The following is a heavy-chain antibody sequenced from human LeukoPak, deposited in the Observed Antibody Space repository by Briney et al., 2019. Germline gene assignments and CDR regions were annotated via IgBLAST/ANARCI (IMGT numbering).Heavy chain of an antibody. CDR1: GFTVSSNY. V-gene: IGHV3-53*01. Sequence: GGSLRLSFAASGFTVSSNYMNWVRQAPGKGLEWVSVIYISGSTYYADSVKGRFTISRDNSKNTLYLQMNSLRAEDTAVYYCAREVASTYNWFDPWGQGTLVTVSS. CDR2: IYISGST. D-gene: IGHD5/OR15-5a*01. CDR3: AREVASTYNWFDP. J-gene: IGHJ5*02.